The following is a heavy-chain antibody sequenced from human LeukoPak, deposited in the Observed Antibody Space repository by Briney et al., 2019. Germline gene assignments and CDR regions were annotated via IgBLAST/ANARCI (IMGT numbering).Heavy chain of an antibody. CDR1: GFTFSDYH. J-gene: IGHJ4*02. CDR3: VRDGGVSGYDLLDY. CDR2: ISGRGRTI. Sequence: GGSLRLSCAASGFTFSDYHMSWIRQAPGKGLEWVSDISGRGRTINYAGSVRGRFTISRDNAKTSLYLQLNSLRAEDTAVYYCVRDGGVSGYDLLDYWGQGTLVTVSS. V-gene: IGHV3-11*01. D-gene: IGHD5-12*01.